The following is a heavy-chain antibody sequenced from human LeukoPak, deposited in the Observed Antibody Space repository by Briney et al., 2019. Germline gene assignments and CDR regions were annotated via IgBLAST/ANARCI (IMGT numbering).Heavy chain of an antibody. CDR1: GYTFTSYG. J-gene: IGHJ4*02. CDR2: ISAYNGNT. D-gene: IGHD2-2*01. CDR3: ARGNVVVPAASPIDY. V-gene: IGHV1-18*01. Sequence: AASVKVSCKASGYTFTSYGISWVRQAPGQGLEWMGWISAYNGNTNYAQKLQGRVTMTTDTSTSTAYMELRSLRSDDTAVYYYARGNVVVPAASPIDYWGQGTLVTVSS.